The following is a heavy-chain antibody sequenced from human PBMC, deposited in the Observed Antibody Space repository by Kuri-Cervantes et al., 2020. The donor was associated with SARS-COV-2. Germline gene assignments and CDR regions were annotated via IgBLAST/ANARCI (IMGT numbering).Heavy chain of an antibody. CDR1: GFSLSTSGMR. Sequence: SGPTLVKPTQTLTLTCTFSGFSLSTSGMRVSWIRQPPGKALEWLARIDWDDDKFYSTSLETRLTISKDTSKNQVVLTMTNTDPVDTATYYCARAVPFFDYWGQGTLVTVSS. V-gene: IGHV2-70D*14. CDR2: IDWDDDK. J-gene: IGHJ4*02. CDR3: ARAVPFFDY. D-gene: IGHD2-2*01.